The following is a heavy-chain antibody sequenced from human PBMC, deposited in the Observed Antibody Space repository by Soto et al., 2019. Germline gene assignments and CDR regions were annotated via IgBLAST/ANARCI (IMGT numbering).Heavy chain of an antibody. CDR1: RFTFSNYA. CDR3: ARVNHDDYGDYCLDF. CDR2: ISGSGGSA. Sequence: PGGSLRLSCVASRFTFSNYAMTWVRLAPGKGLEWVSAISGSGGSATYIGSVKGRFTISRDNSRNTLSLRMNSLRAEDTAVYYCARVNHDDYGDYCLDFWGQGTLVTVSS. J-gene: IGHJ4*02. D-gene: IGHD4-17*01. V-gene: IGHV3-23*01.